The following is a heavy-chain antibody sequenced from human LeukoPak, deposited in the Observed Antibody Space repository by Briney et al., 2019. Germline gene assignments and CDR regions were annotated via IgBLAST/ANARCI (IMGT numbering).Heavy chain of an antibody. J-gene: IGHJ4*02. Sequence: GGSLRLSCAASGFTFSSYSMNWVRQAPGKGLEWVSSISSSSYIYYADSVKGRFTISRDNAKNSLYLQMNSLRAEDTAVYYCARDRFGELPLGYWGQGTLVTVSS. CDR1: GFTFSSYS. CDR2: ISSSSYI. V-gene: IGHV3-21*01. D-gene: IGHD3-10*01. CDR3: ARDRFGELPLGY.